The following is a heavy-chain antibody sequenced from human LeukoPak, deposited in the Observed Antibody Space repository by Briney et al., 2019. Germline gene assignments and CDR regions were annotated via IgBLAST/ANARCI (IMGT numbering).Heavy chain of an antibody. V-gene: IGHV1-2*02. CDR1: GYTFTGYY. J-gene: IGHJ4*02. CDR2: INPNSGGT. D-gene: IGHD6-19*01. CDR3: ARGDSGYSSGWYKGY. Sequence: GASVKVSCKASGYTFTGYYMHWVRQAPGQGLEWMGWINPNSGGTNYAQKFQGRVTMTRDTSISTAYMELSRLRSDDTAVYYCARGDSGYSSGWYKGYWGQGTLVTVSS.